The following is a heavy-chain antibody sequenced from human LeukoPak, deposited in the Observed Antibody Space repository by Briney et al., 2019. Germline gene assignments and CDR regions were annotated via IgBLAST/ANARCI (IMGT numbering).Heavy chain of an antibody. CDR3: ATTTLGVVVPAAITLGY. J-gene: IGHJ4*02. CDR2: ISAYNGNT. Sequence: ASVKVSCKASGYTFTSYGISWVRQAPGQGLEWMGWISAYNGNTNYAQKLQGRVTMTTDTSTSTAYMELSSLRSEDTAVYYCATTTLGVVVPAAITLGYWGQGTLVTVSS. CDR1: GYTFTSYG. D-gene: IGHD2-2*01. V-gene: IGHV1-18*01.